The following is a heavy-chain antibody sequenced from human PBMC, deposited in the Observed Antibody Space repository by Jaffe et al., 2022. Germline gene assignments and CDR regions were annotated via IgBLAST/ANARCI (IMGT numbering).Heavy chain of an antibody. CDR1: GFTFDDYA. J-gene: IGHJ3*02. Sequence: EVQLVESGGGLVQPGRSLRLSCAASGFTFDDYAMHWVRQAPGKGLEWVSGISWNSGSIGYADSVKGRFTISRDNAKNSLYLQMNSLRAEDTALYYCAKDMASSGWYPFDIWGQGTMVTVSS. V-gene: IGHV3-9*01. CDR3: AKDMASSGWYPFDI. D-gene: IGHD6-19*01. CDR2: ISWNSGSI.